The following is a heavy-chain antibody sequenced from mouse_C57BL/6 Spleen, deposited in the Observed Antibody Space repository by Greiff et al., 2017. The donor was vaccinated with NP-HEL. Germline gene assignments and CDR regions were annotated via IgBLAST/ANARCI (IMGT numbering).Heavy chain of an antibody. CDR3: ARSGSSYVRAMDY. D-gene: IGHD1-1*01. CDR2: INPGSGGT. Sequence: QVQLQQSGAELVRPGTSVKVSCKASGYAFTNYLIEWVKQRPGQGLEWIGVINPGSGGTNYNEKFKGKATLTADKSSSTAYMQRSSLTSEDSAVYFCARSGSSYVRAMDYWGQGTSVTVSS. CDR1: GYAFTNYL. V-gene: IGHV1-54*01. J-gene: IGHJ4*01.